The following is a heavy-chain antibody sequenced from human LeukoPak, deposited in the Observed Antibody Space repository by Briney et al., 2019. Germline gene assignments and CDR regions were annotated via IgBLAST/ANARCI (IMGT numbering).Heavy chain of an antibody. J-gene: IGHJ4*02. D-gene: IGHD4-23*01. CDR3: ARGGGNLLFFDY. CDR1: GFAFGSEA. Sequence: GGSLRLSCAVSGFAFGSEAMSWVRQSPARGLEWVASISPGGGTTYYADYVKGRFTISRDNSKNTLYLQMNSLRAEDTAVYYCARGGGNLLFFDYWGQGTLVTVSS. V-gene: IGHV3-23*01. CDR2: ISPGGGTT.